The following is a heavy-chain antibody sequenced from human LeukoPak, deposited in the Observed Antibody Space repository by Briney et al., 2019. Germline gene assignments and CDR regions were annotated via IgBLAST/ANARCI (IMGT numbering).Heavy chain of an antibody. Sequence: HSGGSLRLSCAASGFTFSSYAMSWVRQAPGKGLEWVPAISGSGGSTYYADSVKGRFTISRDNSKNTLYLQMNSLRAEDTAVYYCAKGQNRGAVAGLDYWGQGTLVTVSS. J-gene: IGHJ4*02. CDR2: ISGSGGST. CDR1: GFTFSSYA. V-gene: IGHV3-23*01. CDR3: AKGQNRGAVAGLDY. D-gene: IGHD6-19*01.